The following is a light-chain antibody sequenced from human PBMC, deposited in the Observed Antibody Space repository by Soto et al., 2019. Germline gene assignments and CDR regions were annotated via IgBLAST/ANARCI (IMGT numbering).Light chain of an antibody. CDR2: GAS. CDR1: QYIGDF. J-gene: IGKJ1*01. V-gene: IGKV1-5*01. Sequence: DIQMTQSPSSLSASVGDRVTITCRASQYIGDFLNWYQQTPGKPPKLLIFGASNLHIGVPSRFSGSGSGTEFTLTISSLQPDDFATYYCQHYNSYSEAFGQGTKVDI. CDR3: QHYNSYSEA.